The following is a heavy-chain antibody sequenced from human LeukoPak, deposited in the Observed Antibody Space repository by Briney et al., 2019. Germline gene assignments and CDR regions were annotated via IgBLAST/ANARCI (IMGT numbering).Heavy chain of an antibody. CDR1: GYTFSSYS. Sequence: PGGSLRLSCAASGYTFSSYSMNWVRQAPGKGLEWVSYISSTSSTIYYADSVKGRFTISRDNAENSVYLQMNSLRAEDTAVYYCARKGSGYSYGYPYWGQGTLDTVSS. V-gene: IGHV3-48*01. D-gene: IGHD5-18*01. J-gene: IGHJ4*02. CDR3: ARKGSGYSYGYPY. CDR2: ISSTSSTI.